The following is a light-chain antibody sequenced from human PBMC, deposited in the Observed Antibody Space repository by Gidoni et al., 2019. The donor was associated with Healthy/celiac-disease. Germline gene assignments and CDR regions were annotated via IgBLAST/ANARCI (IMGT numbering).Light chain of an antibody. CDR3: MQALQTPPYT. Sequence: DIVMTQSPLSLPVTPGEPASISCRSSQSLLHSNGYNYLDWYLQKPGQSPQLLISLGSNRASGVPDRFSGSGSGTDFTLKISRVEAEDVGVYYCMQALQTPPYTFXQXTKLEIK. CDR2: LGS. J-gene: IGKJ2*01. V-gene: IGKV2-28*01. CDR1: QSLLHSNGYNY.